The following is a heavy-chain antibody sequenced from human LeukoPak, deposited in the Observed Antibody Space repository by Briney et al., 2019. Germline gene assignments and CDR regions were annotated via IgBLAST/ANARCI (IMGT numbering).Heavy chain of an antibody. Sequence: GGSLRLSCAASGFTFSNYGMTWVRQAPGKGLEWVSSISSSGGSTYYADSVKGRFTISRDNSKNTLYLQMNSLRAEDTALYYCANVGLSVGTIVAPDYWGQGPLVTVSS. V-gene: IGHV3-23*01. CDR3: ANVGLSVGTIVAPDY. CDR1: GFTFSNYG. D-gene: IGHD6-13*01. CDR2: ISSSGGST. J-gene: IGHJ4*02.